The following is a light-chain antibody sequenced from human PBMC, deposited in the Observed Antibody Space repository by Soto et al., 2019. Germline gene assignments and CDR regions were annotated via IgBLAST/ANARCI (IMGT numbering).Light chain of an antibody. CDR1: SSDVGAYKY. CDR3: TSYVGSDIWV. J-gene: IGLJ3*02. V-gene: IGLV2-8*01. CDR2: EVS. Sequence: QSVLTQPPSASGSTGQSVTISCTGTSSDVGAYKYVSWYQQYPGKAPKLMIYEVSKRPSGVPDRFSGSKSGNTASLTVSGLQAEDEAYYYCTSYVGSDIWVFGGGTKVTVL.